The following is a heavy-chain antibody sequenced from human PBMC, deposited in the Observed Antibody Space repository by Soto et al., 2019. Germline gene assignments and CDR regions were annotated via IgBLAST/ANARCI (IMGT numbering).Heavy chain of an antibody. J-gene: IGHJ6*02. CDR2: TYYRSKWYN. Sequence: SPTLSLTCAISGDSVSSNSAAWNWIRQSPSRGLEWLGRTYYRSKWYNDYAVSVKSRITINPDTSKNQFSLQLNSVTPEDPAVYYCARDPVPMVRGRADSGMDVWGRGPTGTVS. D-gene: IGHD3-10*01. V-gene: IGHV6-1*01. CDR1: GDSVSSNSAA. CDR3: ARDPVPMVRGRADSGMDV.